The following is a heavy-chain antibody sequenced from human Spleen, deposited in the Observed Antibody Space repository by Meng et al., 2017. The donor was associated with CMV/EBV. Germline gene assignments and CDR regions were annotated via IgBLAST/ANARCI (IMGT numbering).Heavy chain of an antibody. J-gene: IGHJ4*02. D-gene: IGHD1-26*01. Sequence: GGSLRLSCAASGFTVSSNYMSWVRQAPGKGLEWVSVIYSGGSTYYADSVKGRFTISRDNSKNTLYLQMNSLRAEDTAVYYCARTPRGSYWDYFVYWGQGTLVTVSS. CDR2: IYSGGST. CDR1: GFTVSSNY. CDR3: ARTPRGSYWDYFVY. V-gene: IGHV3-53*01.